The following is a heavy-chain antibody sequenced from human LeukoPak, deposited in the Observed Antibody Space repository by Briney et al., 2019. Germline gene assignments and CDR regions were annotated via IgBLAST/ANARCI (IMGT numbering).Heavy chain of an antibody. V-gene: IGHV3-53*01. J-gene: IGHJ5*02. CDR1: GFTVSSNY. CDR3: ARDRSTVTFNWFDP. Sequence: GGSLRLSCAASGFTVSSNYMNWVRQAPGKGLEWVSVIYGGGNIYYADSVKGRFTISRDNSKNTLYLQMNSLRAEDTAVYYCARDRSTVTFNWFDPWGQGTLVTVSS. CDR2: IYGGGNI. D-gene: IGHD4-17*01.